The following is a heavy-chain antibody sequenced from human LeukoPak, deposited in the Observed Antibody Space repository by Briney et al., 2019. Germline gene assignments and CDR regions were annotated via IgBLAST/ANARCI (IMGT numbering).Heavy chain of an antibody. Sequence: SQTLSLTCAISGDSVSSNNAAWHWIRQSPSRGLEWLGRTYYRSKWYYDYAVSVKSRVIINPDTSKNHFSLQLNSVAPEDTAVYFCAREDRLSFDIWGQGTMVTVSS. V-gene: IGHV6-1*01. J-gene: IGHJ3*02. CDR3: AREDRLSFDI. D-gene: IGHD5-12*01. CDR1: GDSVSSNNAA. CDR2: TYYRSKWYY.